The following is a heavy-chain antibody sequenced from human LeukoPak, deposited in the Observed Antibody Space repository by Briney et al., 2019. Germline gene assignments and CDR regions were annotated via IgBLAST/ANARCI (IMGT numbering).Heavy chain of an antibody. J-gene: IGHJ4*02. CDR2: IYTSGST. CDR1: VGSIYIGSYY. CDR3: ARASRDDYDSSGYSFDY. Sequence: SETLSLTCTLSVGSIYIGSYYCRWIRQPAGKGLEWIGRIYTSGSTNYNPSLKSRVTISVDTSKNQFSLKLSSVSAADTDVYYYARASRDDYDSSGYSFDYWGQGTLVTVSS. V-gene: IGHV4-61*02. D-gene: IGHD3-22*01.